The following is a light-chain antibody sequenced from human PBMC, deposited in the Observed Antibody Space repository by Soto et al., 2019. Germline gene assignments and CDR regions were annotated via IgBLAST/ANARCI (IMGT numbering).Light chain of an antibody. CDR2: AAS. CDR3: HHYDSSPPYT. V-gene: IGKV3-20*01. Sequence: EIVLTQTPATLSLSPGERGTLSCRASRSFASSYLAWYQHKPGQAPRLLIYAASSRATGIPDRFIGSGSGTDFTLTISRLEPDDSAVYYCHHYDSSPPYTFGQGTNLEIK. CDR1: RSFASSY. J-gene: IGKJ2*01.